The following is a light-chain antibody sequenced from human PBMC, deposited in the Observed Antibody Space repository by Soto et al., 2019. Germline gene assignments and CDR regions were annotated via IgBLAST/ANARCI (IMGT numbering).Light chain of an antibody. CDR1: SSDVGGYKY. J-gene: IGLJ1*01. V-gene: IGLV2-14*01. Sequence: QSVLTQPASVSGSPGQSITISCTGTSSDVGGYKYVSWYQQHPGKAPKLIIYEVSNRPSGVSNRFSGSKSGNTASLTISGLQAEDEADYYCSSYTSSSTLLFGTGTKVTVL. CDR2: EVS. CDR3: SSYTSSSTLL.